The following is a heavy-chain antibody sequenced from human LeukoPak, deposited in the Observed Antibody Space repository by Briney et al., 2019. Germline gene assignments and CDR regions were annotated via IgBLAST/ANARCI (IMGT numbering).Heavy chain of an antibody. V-gene: IGHV3-23*01. Sequence: PGRSLRLSCAGSGFTFSSYAMSWVRQAAGKGLEWVSAISDTGATKYDADSVKGRFTISRDNSRSTLYLQMNSLRAEDTALYYCAKDTSIGRYCTNGVCSPFDYWDQGTLVTVSS. CDR1: GFTFSSYA. J-gene: IGHJ4*02. D-gene: IGHD2-8*01. CDR2: ISDTGATK. CDR3: AKDTSIGRYCTNGVCSPFDY.